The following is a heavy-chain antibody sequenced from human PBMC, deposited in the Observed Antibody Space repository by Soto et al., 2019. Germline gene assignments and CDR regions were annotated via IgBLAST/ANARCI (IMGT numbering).Heavy chain of an antibody. D-gene: IGHD6-19*01. Sequence: EVQLVESGGVVVQPGGSLRLSCAASGFTFDDYTMHWVRQAPGKGLEWVSLISWDGGSTYYADSVKGRFTISRDNSKNALYLQMNSLRTEDTALYYCAKAQTPLAVAGFSDYWGQGTLVTVSS. CDR1: GFTFDDYT. J-gene: IGHJ4*02. CDR2: ISWDGGST. V-gene: IGHV3-43*01. CDR3: AKAQTPLAVAGFSDY.